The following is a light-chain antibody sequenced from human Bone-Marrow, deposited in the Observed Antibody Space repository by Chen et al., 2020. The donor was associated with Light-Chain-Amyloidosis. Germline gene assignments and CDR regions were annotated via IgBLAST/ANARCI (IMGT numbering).Light chain of an antibody. J-gene: IGKJ4*01. CDR3: HQYNTVPLT. CDR2: DAT. Sequence: DIQMTQSPSSLSASVGDRVTITCQASQEINIFLNWYQQKPGKAPKLLIYDATYLDAGVPSRFSGRGSWTDFTLTISSLQPEDVATYYCHQYNTVPLTLGGGTKVQIK. CDR1: QEINIF. V-gene: IGKV1-33*01.